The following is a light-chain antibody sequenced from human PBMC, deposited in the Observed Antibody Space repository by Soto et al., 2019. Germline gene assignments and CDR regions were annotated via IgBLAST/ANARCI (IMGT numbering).Light chain of an antibody. V-gene: IGLV7-46*01. CDR2: DTT. Sequence: QAVVTQEPSLTVSPGGTVTLTCGSITGTVTTGHAPYWFQQKPGQAPRTLIYDTTNRHSRTPVRFSGSLLGGKAALTLSGAQPEDEAEYYCLLSYSGARVFGGGTKVTVL. CDR3: LLSYSGARV. J-gene: IGLJ2*01. CDR1: TGTVTTGHA.